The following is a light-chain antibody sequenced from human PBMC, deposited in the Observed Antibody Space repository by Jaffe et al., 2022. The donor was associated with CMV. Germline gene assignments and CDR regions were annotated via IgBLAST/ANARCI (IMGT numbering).Light chain of an antibody. CDR3: QQTYTTPYT. J-gene: IGKJ2*01. CDR2: ATS. CDR1: QIISNY. V-gene: IGKV1-39*01. Sequence: DIQMTQSPSSLSASVGDRVTITCRASQIISNYLNWYQQKPGKAPKLLIYATSNLESGVPSRFSGSGSGTDFTLTISSLQPEDFAIYYCQQTYTTPYTFGQGAKLEI.